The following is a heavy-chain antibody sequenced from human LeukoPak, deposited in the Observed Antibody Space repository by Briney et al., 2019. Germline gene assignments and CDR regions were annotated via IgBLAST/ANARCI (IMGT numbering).Heavy chain of an antibody. V-gene: IGHV1-24*01. D-gene: IGHD1-26*01. CDR1: GYTLTELS. J-gene: IGHJ5*02. CDR3: ATGADSGSYSNWFDP. CDR2: FDPEDGET. Sequence: ASEKVSCKVSGYTLTELSMHWVRQAPGKGLEWMGGFDPEDGETIYAQKFQGRVTMTEDTSTDTAYMELSSLRSGDTAVYYCATGADSGSYSNWFDPWGQGTLVTVSS.